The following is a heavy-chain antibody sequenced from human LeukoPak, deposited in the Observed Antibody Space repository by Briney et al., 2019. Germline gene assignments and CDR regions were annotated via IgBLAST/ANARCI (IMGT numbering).Heavy chain of an antibody. CDR2: ISSSDSTI. CDR1: GFTFSTYE. V-gene: IGHV3-48*03. CDR3: AREKVGAPKSPGFFDY. J-gene: IGHJ4*02. D-gene: IGHD1-26*01. Sequence: PGGSLRLSCAASGFTFSTYEMNWVRQAPGKGLEWVSYISSSDSTIYYTDSVKGRFTISRDNAKNSLFLQMNSLRAEDTAVYYCAREKVGAPKSPGFFDYWGQGTLVTVSS.